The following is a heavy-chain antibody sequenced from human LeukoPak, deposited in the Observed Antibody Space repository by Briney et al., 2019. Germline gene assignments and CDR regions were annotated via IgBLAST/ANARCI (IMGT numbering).Heavy chain of an antibody. CDR3: ARLSHRGGQQLDH. CDR1: GGSITDGTFY. V-gene: IGHV4-39*07. D-gene: IGHD6-13*01. Sequence: SETLSLTCIVSGGSITDGTFYWAWTRQSPEKGLEWIGTIHHRGITFYNPSLQSRVTISVDTSKNQFSLKLSAVTAADTAVYYCARLSHRGGQQLDHWGQGTLVTVSS. J-gene: IGHJ4*02. CDR2: IHHRGIT.